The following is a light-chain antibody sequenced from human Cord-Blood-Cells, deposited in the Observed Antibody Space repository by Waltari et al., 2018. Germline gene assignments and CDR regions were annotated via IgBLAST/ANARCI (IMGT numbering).Light chain of an antibody. CDR2: GNS. V-gene: IGLV1-40*01. CDR1: RSHIGAGYD. CDR3: QSYDSSLSGVV. Sequence: QSVLTQPPSVSCAPGQMVTIPCTGSRSHIGAGYDSHWYQQLPGTAPKLPIYGNSNRPSGVPDRFSGSKSGTSASLAITGLQAEDEADYYCQSYDSSLSGVVFGGGTKLTVL. J-gene: IGLJ2*01.